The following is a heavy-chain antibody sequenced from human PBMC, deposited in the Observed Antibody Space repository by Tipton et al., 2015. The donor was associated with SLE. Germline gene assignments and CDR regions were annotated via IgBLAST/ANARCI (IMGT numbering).Heavy chain of an antibody. Sequence: QLVQSGAEVKKPGESLKISCQVSGYKFTSNWIGWVRQLPGKGLEWMGIIYPGDSDTRYSPSFQGQVTMSVDKSIDTAYLQWDSLKVSDTAMYYCARGPGDYYFDYWGQGSLVTVSS. CDR1: GYKFTSNW. J-gene: IGHJ4*02. CDR3: ARGPGDYYFDY. CDR2: IYPGDSDT. V-gene: IGHV5-51*03. D-gene: IGHD1-26*01.